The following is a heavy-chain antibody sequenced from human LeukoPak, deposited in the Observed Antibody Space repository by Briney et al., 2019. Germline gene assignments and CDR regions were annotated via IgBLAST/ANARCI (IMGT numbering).Heavy chain of an antibody. CDR1: GYTFTGYY. D-gene: IGHD1-1*01. CDR2: INPNSGGT. V-gene: IGHV1-2*02. CDR3: ARGRQLDPDAFDI. Sequence: ASVKVSCKASGYTFTGYYMHWVRQAPGQGPEWMGWINPNSGGTNYAQKFQGRVTMTRDTSISTAYMELSRLRSDDTAVYYCARGRQLDPDAFDIWGQGTMVTVSS. J-gene: IGHJ3*02.